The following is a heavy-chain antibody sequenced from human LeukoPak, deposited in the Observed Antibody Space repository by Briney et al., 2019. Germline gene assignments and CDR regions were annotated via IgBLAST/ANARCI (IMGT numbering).Heavy chain of an antibody. CDR3: ARAGGYNYGYGFDY. CDR1: GFTFSSYW. V-gene: IGHV3-74*01. CDR2: INSDGSST. J-gene: IGHJ4*02. D-gene: IGHD5-18*01. Sequence: PGGSLRLSCAASGFTFSSYWMHWVRQAPGKGLVWVSRINSDGSSTTYADSVDGRFTISRDNAKNTLYLQMNSLRAEDTAVYYCARAGGYNYGYGFDYWGQGTPVTVSS.